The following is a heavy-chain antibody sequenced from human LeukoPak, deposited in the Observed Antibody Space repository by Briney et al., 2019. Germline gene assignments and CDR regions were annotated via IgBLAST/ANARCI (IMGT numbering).Heavy chain of an antibody. Sequence: PGGSLRLSCAASGFTFSSYGMHWVRQAPGKGLEWVAFIRYDGSNKYYADSVKGRFTIYRDNSKNTLYLQMNSLRAEDTAVYYCAKGQQLPNGYFDYWGQGTLVTVSS. CDR1: GFTFSSYG. J-gene: IGHJ4*02. CDR3: AKGQQLPNGYFDY. V-gene: IGHV3-30*02. D-gene: IGHD6-13*01. CDR2: IRYDGSNK.